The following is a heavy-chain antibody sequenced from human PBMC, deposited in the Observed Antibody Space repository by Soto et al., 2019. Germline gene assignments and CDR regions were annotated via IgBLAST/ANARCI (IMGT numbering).Heavy chain of an antibody. CDR2: IDHSGSP. CDR1: GGSFSGYS. Sequence: SETLSLTCAVIGGSFSGYSWSWIRKPPGKGLEWIGEIDHSGSPNYNPSLKSRVTMSIDTSKTQFSLKLKSVTAADTDVYFCARAYSRGWYWFDPWGQGILVTVSS. J-gene: IGHJ5*02. D-gene: IGHD6-19*01. CDR3: ARAYSRGWYWFDP. V-gene: IGHV4-34*01.